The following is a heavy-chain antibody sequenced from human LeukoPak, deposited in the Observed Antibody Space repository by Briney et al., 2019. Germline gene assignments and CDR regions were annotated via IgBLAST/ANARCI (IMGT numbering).Heavy chain of an antibody. CDR3: ARMGATRQIDR. V-gene: IGHV4-59*01. Sequence: SETLSLTCTVSGGSISIYSWNWLRQPPGKGLEWIGYIYYSGDTKSNPSLKSRVTISVDTSKNQFSLKLTSVTAADTAVYFCARMGATRQIDRWGQGTLVTVSS. CDR1: GGSISIYS. CDR2: IYYSGDT. J-gene: IGHJ5*02. D-gene: IGHD1-26*01.